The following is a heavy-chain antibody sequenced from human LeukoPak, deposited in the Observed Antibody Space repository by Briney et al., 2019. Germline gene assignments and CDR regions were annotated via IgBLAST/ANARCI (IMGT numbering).Heavy chain of an antibody. CDR2: ISYDGSNK. CDR3: AKVRLASDFDY. CDR1: GFTFSSYG. D-gene: IGHD3-22*01. V-gene: IGHV3-30*18. Sequence: GGFLRLSCAASGFTFSSYGMHWVRQAPGKGLEWVAVISYDGSNKYYADSVKGRFTISRDNSKNTLYLQMNSLRAEDTAVYYCAKVRLASDFDYWGQGTLVTVSS. J-gene: IGHJ4*02.